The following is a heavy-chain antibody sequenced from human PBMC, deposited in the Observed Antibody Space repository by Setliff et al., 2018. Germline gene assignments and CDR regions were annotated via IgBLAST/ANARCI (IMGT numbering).Heavy chain of an antibody. V-gene: IGHV1-46*01. CDR1: GYTLSKYY. Sequence: GASVKVSCKASGYTLSKYYMHWVRQAPGQGLEWMGIINPSGGLTKYAQKFQGRVTFASDTSANTAFMELSSLRSEDTAVYYCARGSVEYSRGWYYFDYWAQGTLVTVSS. D-gene: IGHD6-19*01. J-gene: IGHJ4*02. CDR2: INPSGGLT. CDR3: ARGSVEYSRGWYYFDY.